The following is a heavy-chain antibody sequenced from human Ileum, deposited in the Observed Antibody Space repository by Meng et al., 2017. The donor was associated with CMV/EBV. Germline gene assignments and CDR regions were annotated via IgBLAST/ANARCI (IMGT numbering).Heavy chain of an antibody. V-gene: IGHV3-21*01. CDR1: GFTFSSYS. Sequence: GESLKISCAASGFTFSSYSMSWVRQAPGKGLEWVSSISSSSSYIYYADSVKGRFTISRDNAKNSLYLQMNSLRAEDTAVYYCARDTSADSSITIFGVVTSHYYYYGMDVWGQGTTVTVSS. J-gene: IGHJ6*02. D-gene: IGHD3-3*01. CDR3: ARDTSADSSITIFGVVTSHYYYYGMDV. CDR2: ISSSSSYI.